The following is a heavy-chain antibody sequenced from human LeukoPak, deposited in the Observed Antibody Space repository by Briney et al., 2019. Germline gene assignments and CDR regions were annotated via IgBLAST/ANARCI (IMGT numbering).Heavy chain of an antibody. CDR3: ARDHGP. J-gene: IGHJ5*02. V-gene: IGHV3-21*01. CDR2: ISSSSSNI. CDR1: GFSFSSYT. Sequence: GGSLRLSCAASGFSFSSYTMSWVRQAPGKGLEWVSSISSSSSNIYYADSVKSRFTISRDNAKNSLYLQMNSLRAEDTAVYYCARDHGPWGQGTLVTVSS.